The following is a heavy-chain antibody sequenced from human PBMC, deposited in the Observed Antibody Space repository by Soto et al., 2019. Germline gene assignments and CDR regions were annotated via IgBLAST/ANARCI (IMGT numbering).Heavy chain of an antibody. CDR2: ISYSGST. CDR3: ARDQFGRNWFDP. J-gene: IGHJ5*02. V-gene: IGHV4-59*01. Sequence: ASETLSLTCPVSGGSISSSDWSWIRQPPGKGLEWTGYISYSGSTTCNPSLKSRVTISVDTSKNQFSLKLTSVTAADTAVYYCARDQFGRNWFDPWGQGTLVTVSS. CDR1: GGSISSSD. D-gene: IGHD3-10*01.